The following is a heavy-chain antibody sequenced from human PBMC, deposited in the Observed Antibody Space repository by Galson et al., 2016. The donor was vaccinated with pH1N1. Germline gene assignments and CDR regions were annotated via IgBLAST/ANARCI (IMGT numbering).Heavy chain of an antibody. J-gene: IGHJ4*02. CDR2: ISADGTAI. CDR3: ARVDYDGKYDY. Sequence: YLRLSCASSGFTFTNYDMDWVRQAPGKGLAWISYISADGTAIYYSDSVRGRFTVSRDNAKYSRYLQMHSLRAEDTAVYYGARVDYDGKYDYWGQGTLVAVSS. CDR1: GFTFTNYD. V-gene: IGHV3-48*03. D-gene: IGHD4-23*01.